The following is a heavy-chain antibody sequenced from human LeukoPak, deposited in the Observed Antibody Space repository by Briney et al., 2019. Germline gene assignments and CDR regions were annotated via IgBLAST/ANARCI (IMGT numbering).Heavy chain of an antibody. V-gene: IGHV4-59*01. CDR3: ARVARIAAAGTRSIFDY. Sequence: SETLSLTCTVSGGSIGSYYWSWIRQPPGKGLEWIGHIYYSGSTNYNPSLKSRVTISVDTSKNQFSLKLSSVTAADTAVYYCARVARIAAAGTRSIFDYWGQGTLVTVSS. CDR2: IYYSGST. D-gene: IGHD6-13*01. CDR1: GGSIGSYY. J-gene: IGHJ4*02.